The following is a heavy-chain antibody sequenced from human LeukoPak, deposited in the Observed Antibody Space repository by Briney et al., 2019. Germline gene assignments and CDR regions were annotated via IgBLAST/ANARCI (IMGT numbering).Heavy chain of an antibody. Sequence: PGGSLRLSCAASGFTFSDSYMTWIRQAPGKGLEWVSGINWNGGSTGYADSVKGRFTISRDNAKNSLYLQMNSLRAEDTALYYCARDYGDKPIDYWGQGTLVTVSS. J-gene: IGHJ4*02. CDR3: ARDYGDKPIDY. V-gene: IGHV3-20*04. D-gene: IGHD4-17*01. CDR2: INWNGGST. CDR1: GFTFSDSY.